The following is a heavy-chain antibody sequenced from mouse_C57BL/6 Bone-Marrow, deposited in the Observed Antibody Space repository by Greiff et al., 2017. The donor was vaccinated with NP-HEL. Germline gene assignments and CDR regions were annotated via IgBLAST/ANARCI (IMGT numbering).Heavy chain of an antibody. J-gene: IGHJ3*01. CDR3: ARSDYYGSSSWFAY. Sequence: LEESGAELARPGASVKLSCKASGYTFTSYGISWVKQRTGQGLEWIGEIYPRSGNTYYNEKFKGKATLTADKSSSTAYMELRSLTSEDSAVYFCARSDYYGSSSWFAYWGQGTLVTVSA. CDR2: IYPRSGNT. D-gene: IGHD1-1*01. V-gene: IGHV1-81*01. CDR1: GYTFTSYG.